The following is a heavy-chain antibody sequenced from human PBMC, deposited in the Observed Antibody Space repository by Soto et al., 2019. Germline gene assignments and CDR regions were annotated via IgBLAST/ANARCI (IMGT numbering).Heavy chain of an antibody. CDR2: FDPEDGET. Sequence: ASLKVCCKVSGYTLTELSMPRVRQAPVKGLEWMGGFDPEDGETIYAQKFQGRVTMTEDTSTNTAYMELSSLRSEDTAVYYCATHAHWNGGLDYWVQGTLVTVSS. V-gene: IGHV1-24*01. J-gene: IGHJ4*02. CDR1: GYTLTELS. CDR3: ATHAHWNGGLDY. D-gene: IGHD1-1*01.